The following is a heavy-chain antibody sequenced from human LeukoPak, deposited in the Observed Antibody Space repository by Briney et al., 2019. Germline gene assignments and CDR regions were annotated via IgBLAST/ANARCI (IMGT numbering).Heavy chain of an antibody. V-gene: IGHV1-46*01. Sequence: AASVKVSCKASGYIFTTYYMHWVRQAPGQGLGWMGIINPSGGTTSYAQKFQGRVTMTRDTSTSTVYMELSSLRSEDTAVYYCARVRTLVVVPAAHPDDAFDIWGQGTMVTVSS. CDR2: INPSGGTT. D-gene: IGHD2-2*01. CDR1: GYIFTTYY. CDR3: ARVRTLVVVPAAHPDDAFDI. J-gene: IGHJ3*02.